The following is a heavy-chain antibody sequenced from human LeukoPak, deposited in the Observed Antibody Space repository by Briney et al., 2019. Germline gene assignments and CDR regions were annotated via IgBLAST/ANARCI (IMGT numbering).Heavy chain of an antibody. CDR1: GFTFSSYA. V-gene: IGHV3-23*01. J-gene: IGHJ4*02. CDR2: ISGSGGST. D-gene: IGHD3-9*01. Sequence: GGSLRLSCAASGFTFSSYAMSWVRQAPGKGLEWVSAISGSGGSTYYADSVKGRFTISRDNSKNTLYMQMNSLRAEDTAVYYCANHRDYDILTGYYYWGQGTLVTVSS. CDR3: ANHRDYDILTGYYY.